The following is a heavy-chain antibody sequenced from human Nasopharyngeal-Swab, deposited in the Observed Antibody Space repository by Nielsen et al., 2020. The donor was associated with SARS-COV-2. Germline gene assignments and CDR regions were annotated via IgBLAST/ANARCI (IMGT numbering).Heavy chain of an antibody. CDR2: IRSKGNNYAT. CDR1: GFSFSDSA. Sequence: GESLKISCAASGFSFSDSAIHWVRQASGKGLEWVGRIRSKGNNYATAYAASVKGRFIIFRDDPTNTAYLQMNSLKTEDTAVYYCTRCGGGCYSGRDYWSPGTLVTVSS. D-gene: IGHD2-15*01. J-gene: IGHJ4*02. CDR3: TRCGGGCYSGRDY. V-gene: IGHV3-73*01.